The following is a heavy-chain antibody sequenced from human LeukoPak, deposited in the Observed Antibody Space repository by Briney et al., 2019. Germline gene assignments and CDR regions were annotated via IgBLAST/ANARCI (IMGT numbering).Heavy chain of an antibody. D-gene: IGHD2-15*01. J-gene: IGHJ4*02. CDR1: GGSISSYY. V-gene: IGHV4-59*01. CDR3: ARVAVPTNFDY. CDR2: ISYSGST. Sequence: SETLSLTCSVSGGSISSYYWSWVRQPPGKGLEWIGYISYSGSTNYNPSLKSRVTISLDTSKNQFSLRLSSVTAADTAVYYCARVAVPTNFDYWGQGTLVSVSS.